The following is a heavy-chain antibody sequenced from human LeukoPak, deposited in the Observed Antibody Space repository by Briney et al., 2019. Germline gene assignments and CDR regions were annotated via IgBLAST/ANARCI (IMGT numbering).Heavy chain of an antibody. CDR3: AKAGIGVVGYFDY. D-gene: IGHD6-19*01. CDR2: IRGSGGGT. Sequence: GGSLRLSCAASGFTFSSYAMSCVRQAPGRGLEWVSTIRGSGGGTYYADSVKGRFTISRDNSKNTLYLQMNSLRDEDTALYYCAKAGIGVVGYFDYWGQGTLVTVSS. CDR1: GFTFSSYA. V-gene: IGHV3-23*01. J-gene: IGHJ4*02.